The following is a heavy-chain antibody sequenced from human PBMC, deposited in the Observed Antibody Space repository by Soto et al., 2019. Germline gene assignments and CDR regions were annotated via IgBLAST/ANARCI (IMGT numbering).Heavy chain of an antibody. J-gene: IGHJ4*02. V-gene: IGHV4-59*07. D-gene: IGHD2-8*01. Sequence: SDTLSLTCTVSGGSIKNYFWSWIQQSPGKGLEWMGYVYSTGSTHYTPSLKSRLTMSVDTSKSNFSLRLTSVTTADTATYYCARADRFGVSISSLDLWGQGILVTVSS. CDR3: ARADRFGVSISSLDL. CDR1: GGSIKNYF. CDR2: VYSTGST.